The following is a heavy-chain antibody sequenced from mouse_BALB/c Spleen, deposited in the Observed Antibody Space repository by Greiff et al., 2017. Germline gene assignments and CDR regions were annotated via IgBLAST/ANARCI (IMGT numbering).Heavy chain of an antibody. J-gene: IGHJ4*01. CDR3: ARHYYGSSYGAMDY. V-gene: IGHV5-17*02. CDR2: ISSGSSTI. Sequence: EVQVVESGGGLVQPGGSRKLSCAASGFTFSSFGMHWVRQAPEKGLEWVAYISSGSSTIYYADTVKGRFTISRDNPKNTLFLQMTSLRSEDTAMYYCARHYYGSSYGAMDYWGQETSVTVSS. CDR1: GFTFSSFG. D-gene: IGHD1-1*01.